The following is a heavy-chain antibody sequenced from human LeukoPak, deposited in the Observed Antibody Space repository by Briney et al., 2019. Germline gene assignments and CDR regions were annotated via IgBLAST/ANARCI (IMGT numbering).Heavy chain of an antibody. CDR3: ARDRSGYYTYWYFDL. CDR1: GGSISSGDYY. V-gene: IGHV4-30-4*08. Sequence: SETLSLTCTVSGGSISSGDYYWSWIRQPPGKGLEWIGYIYYSGSTYYNPSLKSRVTISVDTSKNQFSLKLSSVTAADTAVYYCARDRSGYYTYWYFDLWGRGTLVTVSS. D-gene: IGHD3-3*01. J-gene: IGHJ2*01. CDR2: IYYSGST.